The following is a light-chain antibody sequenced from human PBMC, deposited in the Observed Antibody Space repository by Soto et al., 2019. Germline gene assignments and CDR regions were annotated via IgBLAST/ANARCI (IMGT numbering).Light chain of an antibody. V-gene: IGKV3-20*01. CDR3: QQYGSSPFT. J-gene: IGKJ3*01. Sequence: EIVLTQSPGTLSLSPGERATLSCRASQSVSSNYLTWYQQKPGQAPRLLIYGASSRATGIPDRFSGSGAGTDFTLTISRLEPEDFAVYYCQQYGSSPFTFGAGTKVDLK. CDR1: QSVSSNY. CDR2: GAS.